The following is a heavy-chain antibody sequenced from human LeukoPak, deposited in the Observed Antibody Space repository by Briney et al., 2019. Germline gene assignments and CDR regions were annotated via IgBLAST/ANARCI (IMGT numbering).Heavy chain of an antibody. V-gene: IGHV3-23*01. CDR3: AKSIGGSIAAAGDDAFDI. Sequence: GGSLRLSCAASGFTFSSYVMSWVRQAPGKGLAWVSFISGSGGRTHYADSVKGRFTISRDNSKNTLYLQMNSLRAEDTAVYYCAKSIGGSIAAAGDDAFDIWGQGTMVTVSS. CDR1: GFTFSSYV. J-gene: IGHJ3*02. CDR2: ISGSGGRT. D-gene: IGHD6-13*01.